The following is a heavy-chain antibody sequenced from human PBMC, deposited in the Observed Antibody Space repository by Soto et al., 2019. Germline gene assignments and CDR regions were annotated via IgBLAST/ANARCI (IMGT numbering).Heavy chain of an antibody. Sequence: PGGSLRLSCAASGFTFSSYGMHWVRQAPGKGLEWVAVIWYDGSNKYYADSVKGRFTISRDNSKNTLYLQMNSLRAEDTAVYYCARNGYRYGSWYAFDIWGQGTMVTVSS. CDR1: GFTFSSYG. J-gene: IGHJ3*02. CDR2: IWYDGSNK. CDR3: ARNGYRYGSWYAFDI. D-gene: IGHD5-18*01. V-gene: IGHV3-33*01.